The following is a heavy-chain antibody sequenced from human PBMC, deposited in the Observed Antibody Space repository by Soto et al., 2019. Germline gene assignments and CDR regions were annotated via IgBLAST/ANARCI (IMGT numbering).Heavy chain of an antibody. J-gene: IGHJ6*02. CDR3: ARDVGNYVPYYYGMDV. Sequence: QAQLVESGGGVVQPGRSLRLSCAASEFTFNTYAMHWVRQAPGKGLEWVAVIANDGNDKYYADSVKGRFTISRDNSKNALYLQMTTLRPEDTAMYYCARDVGNYVPYYYGMDVWGQGTTVTVSS. CDR2: IANDGNDK. D-gene: IGHD1-7*01. CDR1: EFTFNTYA. V-gene: IGHV3-30*03.